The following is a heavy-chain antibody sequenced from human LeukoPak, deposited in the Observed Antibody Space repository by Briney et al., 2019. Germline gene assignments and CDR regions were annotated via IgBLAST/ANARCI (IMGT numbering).Heavy chain of an antibody. CDR3: ATSTYYDFWSGYYSPYYYYGMDV. D-gene: IGHD3-3*01. Sequence: ASVKVSCKASGYTFTSYDINWVRQATGQGLEWMGWMNPNSGNTGYAQKFQGRVTMTRNTSISTAYMELSSLRSEDTAVYYCATSTYYDFWSGYYSPYYYYGMDVWGQGTTVTVSS. CDR1: GYTFTSYD. V-gene: IGHV1-8*01. J-gene: IGHJ6*02. CDR2: MNPNSGNT.